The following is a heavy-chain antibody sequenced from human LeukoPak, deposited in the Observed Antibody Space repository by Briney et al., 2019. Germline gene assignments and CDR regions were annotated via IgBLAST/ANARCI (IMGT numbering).Heavy chain of an antibody. CDR3: ARDLGIAARPDY. J-gene: IGHJ4*02. V-gene: IGHV4-38-2*02. CDR2: IYHSGST. CDR1: GYSLSRGYY. Sequence: SDTLSLTCHLSGYSLSRGYYWGWIRQPPGKGLEWIGTIYHSGSTYYNPSLKSRVTISVDTSKNQFSLKLSSVTAADTAVYYCARDLGIAARPDYWGQGTLVTVSS. D-gene: IGHD6-6*01.